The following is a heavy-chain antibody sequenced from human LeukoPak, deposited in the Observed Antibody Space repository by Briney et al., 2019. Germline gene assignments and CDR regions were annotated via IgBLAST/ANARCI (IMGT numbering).Heavy chain of an antibody. D-gene: IGHD4-17*01. CDR2: ISGTGGST. V-gene: IGHV3-23*01. Sequence: PGGSLRLSCAASGFTFSNSAMSWVCQAPGKGLEWVSTISGTGGSTYFADSVKGRFSISRDNSENTLYLQMNSLRADDTAVYYCAHRYGDYWGQGTRVTVSS. CDR3: AHRYGDY. J-gene: IGHJ4*02. CDR1: GFTFSNSA.